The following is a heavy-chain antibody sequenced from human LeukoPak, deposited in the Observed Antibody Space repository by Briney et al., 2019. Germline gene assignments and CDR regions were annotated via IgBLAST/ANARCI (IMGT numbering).Heavy chain of an antibody. CDR2: IHPGDSDT. CDR3: ARHLGYCSDTRCQGYFDN. CDR1: CNSFTSYW. D-gene: IGHD2-2*01. Sequence: GESLKISCKGSCNSFTSYWIGWVRPLPGKGLEWMGIIHPGDSDTKYSPSFQGQVTISVDKSNTTAYLQWNSLKASDTAMYYCARHLGYCSDTRCQGYFDNWGQGTPVTVSS. V-gene: IGHV5-51*01. J-gene: IGHJ4*02.